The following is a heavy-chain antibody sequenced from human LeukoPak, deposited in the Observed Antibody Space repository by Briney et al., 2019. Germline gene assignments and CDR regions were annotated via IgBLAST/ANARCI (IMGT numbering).Heavy chain of an antibody. J-gene: IGHJ6*03. CDR2: ISSSGSTI. CDR1: GFTFSSYE. Sequence: GGSLRLSCAASGFTFSSYEMNWVRQAPGKGLEWVSYISSSGSTIYYADSVKGRFTISRDNAKNSLYLQMNSLRAEDTAVYYCARDERGSVLLWFGELFESGSYYYYMDVWGKGTTVTISS. CDR3: ARDERGSVLLWFGELFESGSYYYYMDV. V-gene: IGHV3-48*03. D-gene: IGHD3-10*01.